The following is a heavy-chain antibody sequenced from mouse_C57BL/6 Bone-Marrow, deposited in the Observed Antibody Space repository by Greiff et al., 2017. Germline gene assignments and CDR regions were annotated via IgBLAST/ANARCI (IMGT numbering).Heavy chain of an antibody. CDR1: GYPFTSYW. J-gene: IGHJ3*01. V-gene: IGHV1-55*01. Sequence: FQLQQPGAELVKPGASVKMSCTASGYPFTSYWITWVKQRPGQGLEWIGDIYPGSGSTNYNEKFKSKTTLTVDTSSSTAYMQLSSRTSEDSAVYYCAREGIYYDYSWFAYWGQGTLVTVSA. CDR2: IYPGSGST. D-gene: IGHD2-4*01. CDR3: AREGIYYDYSWFAY.